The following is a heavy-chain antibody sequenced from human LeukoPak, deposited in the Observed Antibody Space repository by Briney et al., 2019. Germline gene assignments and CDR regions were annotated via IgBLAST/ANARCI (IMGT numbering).Heavy chain of an antibody. V-gene: IGHV4-39*01. D-gene: IGHD4-11*01. Sequence: SETLSLTCTVSGGSISSSSYYWGWIRQSPGKGLEWIGSIYYSGSTYYNPSLKSRVTISVDTSKNQFSLKLSSVTAADTAVYYCARSYSNYVYYYYYMDVWGKGTTVTVSS. CDR2: IYYSGST. CDR1: GGSISSSSYY. CDR3: ARSYSNYVYYYYYMDV. J-gene: IGHJ6*03.